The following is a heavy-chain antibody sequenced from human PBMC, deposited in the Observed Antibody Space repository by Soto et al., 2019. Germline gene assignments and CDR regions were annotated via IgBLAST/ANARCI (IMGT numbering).Heavy chain of an antibody. V-gene: IGHV4-4*02. J-gene: IGHJ4*02. Sequence: QVQLQESGPGLVKPSGTLSLTCAVSSGSISSSNWWSWVRQPPGKGLEWIGEIYHSGSTNYNPSLKSRDTISVDKSKNHCSLKLSSVTATDTAVYYCARGGSGWPDYYFDYWGQGTLVTVSS. D-gene: IGHD6-19*01. CDR2: IYHSGST. CDR1: SGSISSSNW. CDR3: ARGGSGWPDYYFDY.